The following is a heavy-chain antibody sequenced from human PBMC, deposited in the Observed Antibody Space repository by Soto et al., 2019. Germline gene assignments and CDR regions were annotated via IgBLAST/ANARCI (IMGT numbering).Heavy chain of an antibody. CDR1: GYTLTELS. D-gene: IGHD1-26*01. Sequence: ASVKVSFKVSGYTLTELSMHWVRQAPGKGLEWMGGFDPEDGETIYAQKFQGRVTMTEDTSTDTAYMELSSLRSEDTAVYYCETAAWELRGRYYYYGLDVWGQGTTVTVSS. J-gene: IGHJ6*02. CDR3: ETAAWELRGRYYYYGLDV. V-gene: IGHV1-24*01. CDR2: FDPEDGET.